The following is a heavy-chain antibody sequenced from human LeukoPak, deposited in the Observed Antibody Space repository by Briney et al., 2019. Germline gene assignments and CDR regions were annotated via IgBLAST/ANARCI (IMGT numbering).Heavy chain of an antibody. Sequence: GGSLRLSCAASGFTFSSYDIHWVRQATGKGLEWVSGIGAAGEIYYPGSVKGRFTISRENAKNSLYLQMNSLRAGDTAVYYCARAAYSSTWYSRYFDLWGRGTLVTVSS. J-gene: IGHJ2*01. CDR3: ARAAYSSTWYSRYFDL. V-gene: IGHV3-13*01. D-gene: IGHD6-13*01. CDR1: GFTFSSYD. CDR2: IGAAGEI.